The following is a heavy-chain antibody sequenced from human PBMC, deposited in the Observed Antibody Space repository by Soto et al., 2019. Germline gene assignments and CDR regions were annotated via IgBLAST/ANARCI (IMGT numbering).Heavy chain of an antibody. D-gene: IGHD3-10*01. V-gene: IGHV1-2*02. CDR1: GDTFTGYF. Sequence: XSVKVCFNASGDTFTGYFIDLVRQAPGQGLEWMGWINPNSGATNYSQKFQGRVTMTRDTSISTAYMELTLLRSDDTAIYYCARGGGTILAPLPWGEGTLVTVSS. CDR2: INPNSGAT. J-gene: IGHJ5*02. CDR3: ARGGGTILAPLP.